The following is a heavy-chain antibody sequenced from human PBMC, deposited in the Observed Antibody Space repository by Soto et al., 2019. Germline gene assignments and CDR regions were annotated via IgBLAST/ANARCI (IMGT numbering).Heavy chain of an antibody. D-gene: IGHD3-3*01. CDR2: ISAYSGNT. J-gene: IGHJ6*02. CDR3: ARDSHDTIFGVFIIPHYSYYCMDV. CDR1: GYTFTSYG. Sequence: ASVKVSCKASGYTFTSYGISRVRQAPGQGLEWMGWISAYSGNTNYAQKLQGRVTMTTDTSTSTAYMELRSLRSDDTAVYYCARDSHDTIFGVFIIPHYSYYCMDVCGQG. V-gene: IGHV1-18*01.